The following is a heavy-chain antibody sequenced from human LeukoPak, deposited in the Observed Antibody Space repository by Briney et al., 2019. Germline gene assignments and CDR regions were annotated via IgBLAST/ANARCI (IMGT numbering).Heavy chain of an antibody. J-gene: IGHJ6*03. V-gene: IGHV4-38-2*02. CDR3: ARDDRRTYYMDV. Sequence: PSETLSLTCIVSGYSISSGYYWGWIRQPPGKGLEWIGSIYHSGSTYYNPPLKSRVTISVDTSKNQFSLNLSSVTAADTAMYYCARDDRRTYYMDVWGKGTTVTVSS. CDR2: IYHSGST. CDR1: GYSISSGYY. D-gene: IGHD3-16*02.